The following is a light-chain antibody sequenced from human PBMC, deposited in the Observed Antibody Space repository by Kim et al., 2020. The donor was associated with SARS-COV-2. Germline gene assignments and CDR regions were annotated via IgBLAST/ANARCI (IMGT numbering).Light chain of an antibody. CDR3: MIWHSSAWV. V-gene: IGLV5-45*02. CDR1: SGINVGTYS. J-gene: IGLJ3*02. Sequence: LTSTVRSGINVGTYSMFWYQQKPGSPPQYLLRYKSDSDKQQGSGVPSRFSGSKDASANAGILLISGLQSEDEADYYCMIWHSSAWVFGGGTQLTVL. CDR2: YKSDSDK.